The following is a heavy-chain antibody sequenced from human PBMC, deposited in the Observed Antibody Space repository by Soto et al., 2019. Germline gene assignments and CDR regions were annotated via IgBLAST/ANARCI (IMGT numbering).Heavy chain of an antibody. CDR3: AKVQYYYDRSGWGGLDY. J-gene: IGHJ4*02. CDR1: GFTFSTYG. V-gene: IGHV3-30*18. Sequence: QVQLVESGGGMVQPGRSLRLSCAASGFTFSTYGMHWVRQAPGKGLEWVAVISYDGSNKYSADSVKGRFTISRDNSKKTLYLQMNSLRAEDTAVYYCAKVQYYYDRSGWGGLDYWGQGTLVTVSS. D-gene: IGHD3-22*01. CDR2: ISYDGSNK.